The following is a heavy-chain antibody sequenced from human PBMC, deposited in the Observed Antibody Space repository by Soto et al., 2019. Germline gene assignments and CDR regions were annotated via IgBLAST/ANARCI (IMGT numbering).Heavy chain of an antibody. D-gene: IGHD6-13*01. Sequence: PSETLSLTCTVSGGSISSYYWSWIRQPPGKGLEWIGYIYYSGSTNYNPSLKSRVTISVDTSKNQFSLKLSSVTAADTAVYYCARTPGIAAAGTAFDIWGQGTMVTVSS. V-gene: IGHV4-59*08. CDR2: IYYSGST. CDR1: GGSISSYY. J-gene: IGHJ3*02. CDR3: ARTPGIAAAGTAFDI.